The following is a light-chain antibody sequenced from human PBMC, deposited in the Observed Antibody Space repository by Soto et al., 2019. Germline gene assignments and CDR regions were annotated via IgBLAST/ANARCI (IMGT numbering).Light chain of an antibody. CDR2: DDN. CDR3: GSWDSSLSAYV. Sequence: QSVLTQPPSVSAAPGQKVTISCSVSSSNIGGNSVSWYQQLPGTAPKLLIYDDNKRPPGIPDRFSGSKSGTSATLGITGFQTGDEADYYCGSWDSSLSAYVFGTGTKVTVL. J-gene: IGLJ1*01. V-gene: IGLV1-51*01. CDR1: SSNIGGNS.